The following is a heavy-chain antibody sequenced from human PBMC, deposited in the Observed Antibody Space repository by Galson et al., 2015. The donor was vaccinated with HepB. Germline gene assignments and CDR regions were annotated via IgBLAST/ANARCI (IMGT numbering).Heavy chain of an antibody. V-gene: IGHV3-23*01. Sequence: SLRLSCAASGFTFSSYAMSWVRQAPGKGLEWVSAISGSGGSTYYADSVKGRFTISRDNSKNTLYLQMNSLRAEDTAVYYCAKTVGTARLKDIYYYYGMDVWGQGTTVTVSS. CDR1: GFTFSSYA. D-gene: IGHD2-15*01. J-gene: IGHJ6*02. CDR3: AKTVGTARLKDIYYYYGMDV. CDR2: ISGSGGST.